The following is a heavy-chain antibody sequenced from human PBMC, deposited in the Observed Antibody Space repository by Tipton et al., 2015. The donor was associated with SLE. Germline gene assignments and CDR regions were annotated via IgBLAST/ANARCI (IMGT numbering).Heavy chain of an antibody. CDR1: GASTNTKY. D-gene: IGHD1-14*01. CDR3: ARARRTTSSHFDY. CDR2: ANRNEGT. J-gene: IGHJ4*02. Sequence: TLSLTCTVSGASTNTKYWTWIRQSPGKGLEWIGYANRNEGTKIKSSLERRVTISLDTSRSQFSLRLTSMTPADTALYYCARARRTTSSHFDYWGQGTLVTVSP. V-gene: IGHV4-59*12.